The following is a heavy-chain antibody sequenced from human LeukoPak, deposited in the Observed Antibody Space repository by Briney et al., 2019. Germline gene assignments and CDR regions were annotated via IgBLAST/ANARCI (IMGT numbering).Heavy chain of an antibody. Sequence: PGGSLRLSCAASGXTFSSYSMNWVRQAPGKGLEWVSSISPSTSDIYYADSVKGRFTISRDNARNSLYLQMNSLRAEDTAVYHCARVYKAGTRYYYYGMDVWGLGTTVTVSS. V-gene: IGHV3-21*01. D-gene: IGHD1-1*01. CDR3: ARVYKAGTRYYYYGMDV. CDR2: ISPSTSDI. CDR1: GXTFSSYS. J-gene: IGHJ6*02.